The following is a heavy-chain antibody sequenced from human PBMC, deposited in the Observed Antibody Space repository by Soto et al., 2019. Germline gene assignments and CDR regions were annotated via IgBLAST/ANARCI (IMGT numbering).Heavy chain of an antibody. J-gene: IGHJ4*02. CDR3: AKDAPGSGWLSDY. V-gene: IGHV3-23*01. CDR1: GFTFSIYA. D-gene: IGHD2-15*01. CDR2: ITGNGGT. Sequence: EVQLLESGXXLVQPGGSLRLSCAASGFTFSIYAMSWVRQAPGKGLEWVSTITGNGGTSYADFVRGRFTISRDNSKNTLYLQMKSLRAEDTAVYYCAKDAPGSGWLSDYWGQGTLVTVSS.